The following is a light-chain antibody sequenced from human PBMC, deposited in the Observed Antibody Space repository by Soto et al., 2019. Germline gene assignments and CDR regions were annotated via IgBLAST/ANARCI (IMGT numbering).Light chain of an antibody. J-gene: IGKJ4*01. Sequence: EIVLTQSPGTLSLSPGERATLSCRASQSVSSSYLAWYQQKPGQAPRLLIYGASSSATVIPDRFSGSGSVTDFTLTISRLEPEAVAVYYCQQYGSSPLTFGGGTKVEIK. CDR1: QSVSSSY. CDR3: QQYGSSPLT. CDR2: GAS. V-gene: IGKV3-20*01.